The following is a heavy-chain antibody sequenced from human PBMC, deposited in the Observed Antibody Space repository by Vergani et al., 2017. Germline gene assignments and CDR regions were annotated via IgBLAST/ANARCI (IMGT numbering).Heavy chain of an antibody. CDR2: ISSSGSTL. J-gene: IGHJ4*02. CDR3: ARDGETGAFDY. V-gene: IGHV3-48*03. Sequence: ELQLVESGGGLVQPGGSLRLSCAASGFTFSSYEMNWVRQAPGKGLEWVSYISSSGSTLYYADSVKGRFTISRDNAKNSLYLQMNSLRAEDTAVYYCARDGETGAFDYWGQGTLVTVSS. D-gene: IGHD1-1*01. CDR1: GFTFSSYE.